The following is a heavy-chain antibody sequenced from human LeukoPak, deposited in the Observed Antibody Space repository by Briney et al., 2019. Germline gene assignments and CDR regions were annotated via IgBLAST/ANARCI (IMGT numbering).Heavy chain of an antibody. CDR2: IDPNSGGT. Sequence: ASVKVSCKASGYTFTGYYMHWVRQAPGQGLEWMGWIDPNSGGTNYAQKFQGRVTMTRDMSTSTVYMELSSLRSEDTAVYYCAREGSYYDSSGYYYDYWGQGTLVTVSS. J-gene: IGHJ4*02. V-gene: IGHV1-2*02. CDR3: AREGSYYDSSGYYYDY. CDR1: GYTFTGYY. D-gene: IGHD3-22*01.